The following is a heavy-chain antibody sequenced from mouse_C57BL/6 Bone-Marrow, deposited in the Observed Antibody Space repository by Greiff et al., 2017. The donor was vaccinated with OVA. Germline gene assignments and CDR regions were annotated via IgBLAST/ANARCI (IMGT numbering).Heavy chain of an antibody. J-gene: IGHJ4*01. CDR1: GFSFTSYG. CDR2: IWRGGST. Sequence: VQLQQSGPGLVQPSHRLSITCTVSGFSFTSYGVHWVRQSPGKGLEWLGVIWRGGSTDYNAAFISRLSTSKDNSKSQVFFKKNSLQADDTSIDYCARIYYVYYYAMDYWGQGTSVTVSS. D-gene: IGHD1-1*01. V-gene: IGHV2-2*01. CDR3: ARIYYVYYYAMDY.